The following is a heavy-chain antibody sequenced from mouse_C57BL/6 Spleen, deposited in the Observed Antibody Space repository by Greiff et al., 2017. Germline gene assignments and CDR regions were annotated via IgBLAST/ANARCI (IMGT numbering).Heavy chain of an antibody. CDR2: IDPDTGGT. CDR3: TRGLWFAY. J-gene: IGHJ3*01. Sequence: QVQLQQPGAELVRPGASVTLSCKASGYTFTDYEMHWVKQTPVHGLEWIGAIDPDTGGTAYNQKFKGKAILTADKSSSTAYMELRSLTSEDSAFYYCTRGLWFAYWGQGTLVTVSA. V-gene: IGHV1-15*01. CDR1: GYTFTDYE.